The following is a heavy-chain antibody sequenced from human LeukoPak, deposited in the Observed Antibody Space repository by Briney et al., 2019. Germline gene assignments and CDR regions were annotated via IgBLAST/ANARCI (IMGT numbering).Heavy chain of an antibody. J-gene: IGHJ5*02. Sequence: PSETLSLTCAVYGGSFSGYYWSWIRQPPVKGLEWIGEINHSGSTNYNPSLESRVTISVDTSKNQFSLKLSSVTAADTAVYYCASSVAAALSPWGQGTLVTVSS. CDR1: GGSFSGYY. CDR3: ASSVAAALSP. D-gene: IGHD6-13*01. V-gene: IGHV4-34*01. CDR2: INHSGST.